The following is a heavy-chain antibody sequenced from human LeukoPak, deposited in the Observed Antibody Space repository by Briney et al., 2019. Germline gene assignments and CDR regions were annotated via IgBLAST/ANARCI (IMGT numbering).Heavy chain of an antibody. Sequence: GGSLRLSCAASGFTFSTYGMHWVRQAPGKGLEWVAVVSYDGSSMYYADSVKGRFTISRDNSKNTLYLQMNSLRPEDTAVYYCAKWGRFGESFDYWGQGTLVTVSS. V-gene: IGHV3-30*18. CDR3: AKWGRFGESFDY. J-gene: IGHJ4*02. CDR2: VSYDGSSM. D-gene: IGHD3-10*01. CDR1: GFTFSTYG.